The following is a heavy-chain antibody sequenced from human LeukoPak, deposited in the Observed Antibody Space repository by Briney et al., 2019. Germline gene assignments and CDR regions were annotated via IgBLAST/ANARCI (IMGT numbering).Heavy chain of an antibody. D-gene: IGHD5-24*01. CDR2: FSSSGSTI. CDR3: ASWEMATTTGFDY. Sequence: GGSLRLSCAASGFTFSSYEMNWVRQAPGKGLEWVSYFSSSGSTIYYADSVKGRFTISRDNAKNSLYLQMNSLRAEDTAVYYCASWEMATTTGFDYWGQGTLVTVSS. V-gene: IGHV3-48*03. J-gene: IGHJ4*02. CDR1: GFTFSSYE.